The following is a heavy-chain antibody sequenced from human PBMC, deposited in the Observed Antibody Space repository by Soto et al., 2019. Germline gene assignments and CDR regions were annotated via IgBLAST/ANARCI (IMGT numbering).Heavy chain of an antibody. V-gene: IGHV4-59*01. Sequence: PSEALALTCTGSGCSISSYYWGGIRQPPGEGLEWVGDIYYSGSTNYNPSLKGRGTITVDTAKNQFSLKLSSLTAADTAVYYCARDVIGHGNYETIGYYFDHWGQGTLVTVSS. CDR2: IYYSGST. D-gene: IGHD3-22*01. J-gene: IGHJ4*02. CDR3: ARDVIGHGNYETIGYYFDH. CDR1: GCSISSYY.